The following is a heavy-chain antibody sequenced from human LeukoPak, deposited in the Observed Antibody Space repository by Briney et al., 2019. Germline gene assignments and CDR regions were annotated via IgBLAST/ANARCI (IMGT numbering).Heavy chain of an antibody. CDR2: ISAYNGNT. J-gene: IGHJ4*02. CDR1: GYTFTSYG. Sequence: ASVRVSCKASGYTFTSYGISWVRQAPRQGLEWMGWISAYNGNTNYAQKLQGRDTMTTDTSTSTAYMDLRSLRSDDTAVYYCARAGYDILTLAPDPTNDYWGQGTLVTVSS. D-gene: IGHD3-9*01. V-gene: IGHV1-18*01. CDR3: ARAGYDILTLAPDPTNDY.